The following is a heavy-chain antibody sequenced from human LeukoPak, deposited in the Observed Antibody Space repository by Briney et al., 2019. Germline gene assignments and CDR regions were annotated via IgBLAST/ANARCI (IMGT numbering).Heavy chain of an antibody. Sequence: GESLQISCKGSGYSFTSYWIGWVRPMPGKGLEWMGIIYPGDSDTRYSPSFQGQVTISADKSISTAYLQWSSLKASDTAMYYCASSVVVAAPGSYYYYGMDVWGQGTTVTVSS. CDR1: GYSFTSYW. V-gene: IGHV5-51*01. CDR3: ASSVVVAAPGSYYYYGMDV. CDR2: IYPGDSDT. D-gene: IGHD2-15*01. J-gene: IGHJ6*02.